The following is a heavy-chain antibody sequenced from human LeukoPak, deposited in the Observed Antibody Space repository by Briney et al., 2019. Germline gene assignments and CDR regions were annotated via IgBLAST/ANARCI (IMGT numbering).Heavy chain of an antibody. Sequence: GESLRISCKGSGYTFTNHWISWVRQMPGKGLEWMGKSDPSDSYTNYSPSFQGHVTISADKSISTAYLQWSSLKASDTAMYYCARATDSDSGYDYFDYWGQGTLVTVSS. CDR3: ARATDSDSGYDYFDY. CDR1: GYTFTNHW. V-gene: IGHV5-10-1*01. CDR2: SDPSDSYT. J-gene: IGHJ4*02. D-gene: IGHD5-12*01.